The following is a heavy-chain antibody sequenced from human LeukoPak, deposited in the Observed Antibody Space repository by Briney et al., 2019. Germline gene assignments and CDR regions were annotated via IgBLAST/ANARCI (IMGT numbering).Heavy chain of an antibody. V-gene: IGHV3-23*01. CDR2: ISGDGART. CDR1: AFPFSTYV. CDR3: AKQLGYCSDGSCYFPY. Sequence: GGSLRLSCAASAFPFSTYVMSWVRQAPGGGLEWISSISGDGARTYYTNSVQGRFTISRDNSKSTLCLQMNSLRAEDTAVYYCAKQLGYCSDGSCYFPYWGQGTLVTVSS. J-gene: IGHJ4*02. D-gene: IGHD2-15*01.